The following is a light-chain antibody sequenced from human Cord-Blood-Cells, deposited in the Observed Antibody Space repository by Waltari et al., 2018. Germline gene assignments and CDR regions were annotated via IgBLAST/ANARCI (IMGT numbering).Light chain of an antibody. J-gene: IGKJ2*01. CDR2: AAS. CDR1: QSISSY. V-gene: IGKV1-39*01. CDR3: QQSYSTPYT. Sequence: DIPMTQSPYSLSASVGDRVTITCRASQSISSYLNWYQQKPGKAPKLLIYAASSLQSGVTSRFSGSGSGTDFTLTISSLQPEDFATYYCQQSYSTPYTFGQGTKLEIK.